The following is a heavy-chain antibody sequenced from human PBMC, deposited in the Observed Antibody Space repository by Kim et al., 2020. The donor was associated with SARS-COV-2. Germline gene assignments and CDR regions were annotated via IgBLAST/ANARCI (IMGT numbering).Heavy chain of an antibody. V-gene: IGHV3-74*01. D-gene: IGHD1-1*01. J-gene: IGHJ4*02. CDR3: TATGLL. Sequence: NSEGNNTNSADSVKGRFTSSRDNAKNTLYLQMNRLRAEDTAVYYCTATGLLWGQGTLVTVSS. CDR2: NSEGNNT.